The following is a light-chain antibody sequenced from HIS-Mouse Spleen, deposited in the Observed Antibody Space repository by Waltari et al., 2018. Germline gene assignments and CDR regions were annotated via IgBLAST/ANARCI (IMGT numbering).Light chain of an antibody. Sequence: QSALTQPAPVSGSPGQSITISCTGTSSDVGGYNYVSWYQQHPGKAPKPMIYDVSNRPSGVSNRFSGSKSGNTASLTISGLQAEDEADYYCSSYTSSSTEVFGGGTKLTVL. J-gene: IGLJ2*01. V-gene: IGLV2-14*03. CDR1: SSDVGGYNY. CDR2: DVS. CDR3: SSYTSSSTEV.